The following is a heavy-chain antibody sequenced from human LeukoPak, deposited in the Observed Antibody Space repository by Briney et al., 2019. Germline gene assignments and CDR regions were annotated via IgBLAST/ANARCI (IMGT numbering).Heavy chain of an antibody. D-gene: IGHD3-22*01. CDR1: GGSISNYY. CDR2: IYTSGST. V-gene: IGHV4-4*07. Sequence: PSETLSLTCTVSGGSISNYYCSWIRQPAGKGLEWIGHIYTSGSTNYNPSLKSRVTISVDQSKNQFSLKLSSVTAADTAVYYCARESYFDSRIDYWGQGTLVTVSS. CDR3: ARESYFDSRIDY. J-gene: IGHJ4*02.